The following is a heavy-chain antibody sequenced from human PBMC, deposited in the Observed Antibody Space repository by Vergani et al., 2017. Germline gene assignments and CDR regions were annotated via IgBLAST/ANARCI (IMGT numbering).Heavy chain of an antibody. CDR3: AGVERGYWSGRWFDP. D-gene: IGHD3-3*01. V-gene: IGHV4-59*01. J-gene: IGHJ5*02. CDR2: IYYSGST. CDR1: GGSISSYY. Sequence: QVQLQESGPGLVKPSETLSLTCTVSGGSISSYYWSWIRQPPGKGLEWIGYIYYSGSTNSNPSLKSRVTISVDTSKNQFSLKLSSVTAADTAVYYCAGVERGYWSGRWFDPWGQGTLVTVSS.